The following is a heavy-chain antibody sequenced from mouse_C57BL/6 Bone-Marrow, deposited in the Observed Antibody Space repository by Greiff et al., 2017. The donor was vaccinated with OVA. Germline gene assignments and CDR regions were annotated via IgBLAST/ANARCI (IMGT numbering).Heavy chain of an antibody. D-gene: IGHD4-1*01. CDR3: ARSGLTGPAWFAY. CDR2: INPNYGTT. Sequence: VQLKESGPELVKPGASVKISCKASGYSFTDYNMNWVKQSNGKSLEWIGVINPNYGTTSYNQKFKGKATLTVDQSSSTAYMQLNSLTSEDSAVYYGARSGLTGPAWFAYWGQGTLVTVSA. CDR1: GYSFTDYN. V-gene: IGHV1-39*01. J-gene: IGHJ3*01.